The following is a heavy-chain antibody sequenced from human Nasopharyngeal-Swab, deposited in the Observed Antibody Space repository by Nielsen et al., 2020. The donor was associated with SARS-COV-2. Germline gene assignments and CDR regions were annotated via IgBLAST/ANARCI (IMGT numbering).Heavy chain of an antibody. J-gene: IGHJ6*02. CDR1: GFTFDDYA. Sequence: SLKISCAASGFTFDDYAMHWVRQAPGKGLEWVSGISWNSGSIGYADSVKGRFTISRDNAKNSLYLQMNSLRAEDTALYYCAKMNPYHYGMDVWGQGTTVTVSS. V-gene: IGHV3-9*01. CDR2: ISWNSGSI. CDR3: AKMNPYHYGMDV.